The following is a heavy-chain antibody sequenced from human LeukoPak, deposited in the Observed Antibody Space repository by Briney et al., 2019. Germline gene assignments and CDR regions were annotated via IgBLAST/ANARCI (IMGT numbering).Heavy chain of an antibody. CDR3: ARVPGVTRYFDS. CDR1: GFTFTCCW. D-gene: IGHD4-23*01. CDR2: IEQDGREK. Sequence: PGGSLRLSCAASGFTFTCCWMSWVLQTPGKGLEWVASIEQDGREKFYADSVKGRFTISRDNAKNSLYLQVNSLRAEDTAVYYCARVPGVTRYFDSWGQGILVTVSS. J-gene: IGHJ4*02. V-gene: IGHV3-7*01.